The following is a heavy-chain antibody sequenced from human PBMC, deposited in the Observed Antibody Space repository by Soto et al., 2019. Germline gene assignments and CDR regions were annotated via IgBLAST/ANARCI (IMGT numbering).Heavy chain of an antibody. CDR1: EFTFSNAW. CDR3: TTGFLWFGEF. J-gene: IGHJ4*02. D-gene: IGHD3-10*01. CDR2: IKSNSDGGTT. V-gene: IGHV3-15*01. Sequence: EVQLVESGGGLVKPGGSLRLSCAASEFTFSNAWVTWVRQAPGKGLEWVGRIKSNSDGGTTDYAAPVEGRFTVSRDDSTNTLYLQMNSLKTEDTAIYYCTTGFLWFGEFWGQGTLVTVSS.